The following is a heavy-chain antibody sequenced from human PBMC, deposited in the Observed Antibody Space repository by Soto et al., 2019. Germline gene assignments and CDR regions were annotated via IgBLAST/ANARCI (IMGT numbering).Heavy chain of an antibody. CDR1: GFTFSSYA. CDR3: ATFGVATTKSSPPYYIDD. J-gene: IGHJ4*03. V-gene: IGHV3-23*01. Sequence: GGSLRLSCAASGFTFSSYAMSWVRQAPGKGLEWVSSISGSGGGTYYADSVKVRFTFSRDNSKNTLYLQMNSLRAEDTAAYYCATFGVATTKSSPPYYIDDWGQGAMVTVSS. CDR2: ISGSGGGT. D-gene: IGHD3-16*01.